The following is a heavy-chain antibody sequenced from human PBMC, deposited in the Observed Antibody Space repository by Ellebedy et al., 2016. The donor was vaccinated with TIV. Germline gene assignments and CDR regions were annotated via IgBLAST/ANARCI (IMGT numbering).Heavy chain of an antibody. V-gene: IGHV3-11*01. Sequence: GESLKISXAASGFTFSDYYMSWIRQAPGKGLEWVSYISSSGSTIYYADSVKGRFTISRDNAKNSLYLQMNSLRAEDTAVYYCASRHRLSSYYYYYYGMDVWGQGTTVTVSS. J-gene: IGHJ6*02. CDR2: ISSSGSTI. CDR3: ASRHRLSSYYYYYYGMDV. CDR1: GFTFSDYY. D-gene: IGHD5-12*01.